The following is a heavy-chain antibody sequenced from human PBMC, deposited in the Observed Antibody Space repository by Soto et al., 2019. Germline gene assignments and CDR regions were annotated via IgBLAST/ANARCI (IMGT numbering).Heavy chain of an antibody. CDR1: GGSISSGGYS. D-gene: IGHD5-12*01. CDR3: AAGGGLPRYY. J-gene: IGHJ4*02. Sequence: QLQLQESGSGLVKPSQTLSLTCAVSGGSISSGGYSWSWIRQPPGKGLEGIGYIYHSGRTYYNPSLKSRVTISVDRSKNQFSLNLSSVTAADTAVYYCAAGGGLPRYYWGQGTLVTVSS. CDR2: IYHSGRT. V-gene: IGHV4-30-2*01.